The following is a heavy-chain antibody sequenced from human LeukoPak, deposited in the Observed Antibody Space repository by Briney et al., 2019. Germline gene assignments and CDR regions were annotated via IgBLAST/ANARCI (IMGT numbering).Heavy chain of an antibody. Sequence: SVKVSCKASGGTFSSYAISWVRQAPGQGLEWMGGIIPIFGTANYAQKFQGRVTITADESTSTAYMELSSLRSEDTAVYYCARDRYYHDSSGYYYVHDYWGQGTLVTVSS. CDR3: ARDRYYHDSSGYYYVHDY. D-gene: IGHD3-22*01. J-gene: IGHJ4*02. V-gene: IGHV1-69*13. CDR1: GGTFSSYA. CDR2: IIPIFGTA.